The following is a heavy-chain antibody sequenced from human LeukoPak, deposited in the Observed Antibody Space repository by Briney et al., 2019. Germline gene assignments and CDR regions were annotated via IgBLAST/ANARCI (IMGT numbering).Heavy chain of an antibody. CDR3: AKDPPVLLWFGEPNDY. CDR1: GFTFSSYA. D-gene: IGHD3-10*01. V-gene: IGHV3-23*01. Sequence: GGSLRLSCAASGFTFSSYAMSWVRQAPGKGLEWVSAISGSGGSTYYADSVKGRFTISRDNSKNTLYLQMNSLRAEDTAVYYCAKDPPVLLWFGEPNDYWGQGTLVTVSS. J-gene: IGHJ4*02. CDR2: ISGSGGST.